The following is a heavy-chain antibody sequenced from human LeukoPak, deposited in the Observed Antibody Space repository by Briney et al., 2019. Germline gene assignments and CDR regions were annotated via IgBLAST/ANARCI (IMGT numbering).Heavy chain of an antibody. J-gene: IGHJ4*02. CDR2: IYPGDSDT. Sequence: ASVKVSCKASGYTFTSYWIGWVRQMPGKGLEWMGIIYPGDSDTRYSPSFQGQVTISADKSISTAYLQWSSLKASDTAMYYCARPHDYGGNSRAAFDYWGQGTLVTVSS. CDR1: GYTFTSYW. V-gene: IGHV5-51*01. CDR3: ARPHDYGGNSRAAFDY. D-gene: IGHD4-23*01.